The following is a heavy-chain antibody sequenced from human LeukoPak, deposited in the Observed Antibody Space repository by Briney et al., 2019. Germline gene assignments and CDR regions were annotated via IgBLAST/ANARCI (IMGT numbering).Heavy chain of an antibody. D-gene: IGHD3-22*01. Sequence: ASETLSLTCTVSGGSISSGDYYWSWIRQPPGKGLEWIGYIYYSGSTYYNPSLKSRVTISVDTSKNQFSLKLSSVTAADTAVYYCARALIDSSGYYSMPPDAFDIWGQGTMVTVSS. J-gene: IGHJ3*02. V-gene: IGHV4-30-4*01. CDR3: ARALIDSSGYYSMPPDAFDI. CDR1: GGSISSGDYY. CDR2: IYYSGST.